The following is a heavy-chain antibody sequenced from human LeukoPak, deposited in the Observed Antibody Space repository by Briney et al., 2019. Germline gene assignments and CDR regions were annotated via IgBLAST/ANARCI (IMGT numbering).Heavy chain of an antibody. CDR2: IKSKADGGTT. CDR1: GFTFSNAW. D-gene: IGHD5-12*01. J-gene: IGHJ4*02. CDR3: TTSLSGYDFLFDY. Sequence: EGSLRLSCAASGFTFSNAWMSWVRQAPGKGLEWVGRIKSKADGGTTDYAAPVKDRFTFSRDDSKNTLYPQMNNLQTEDTAVYYCTTSLSGYDFLFDYWGQGTLVTVSS. V-gene: IGHV3-15*01.